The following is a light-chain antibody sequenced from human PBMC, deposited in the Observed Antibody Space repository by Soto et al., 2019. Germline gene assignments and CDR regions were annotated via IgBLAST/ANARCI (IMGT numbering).Light chain of an antibody. J-gene: IGLJ3*02. V-gene: IGLV2-14*01. CDR2: EVT. CDR3: SSYTSRTTWV. CDR1: SSDVGGYNH. Sequence: QSALTQPASVSVSPGQSITISCTGTSSDVGGYNHVSWFQQHPGKAPKLMIYEVTNRPSGVSNRFSGSKSGNTASLSISGLQAEDEADYFCSSYTSRTTWVFGGGTKLTVL.